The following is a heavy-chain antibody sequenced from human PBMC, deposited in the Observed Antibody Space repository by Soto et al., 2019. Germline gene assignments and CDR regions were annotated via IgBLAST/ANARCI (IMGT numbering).Heavy chain of an antibody. D-gene: IGHD6-6*01. J-gene: IGHJ6*02. Sequence: QVQLVQSGAEVKKPGSSVKVSCKASGGTFSSYAISWVRQAPGQGLEWMGGIIPIFGTANYAQKFQGRVTITADESTSNANKGLDSLTAQDTAVYSGTRDNAPPGPIAARQSYDYGFNVWGQGTKVTVSS. CDR1: GGTFSSYA. CDR3: TRDNAPPGPIAARQSYDYGFNV. CDR2: IIPIFGTA. V-gene: IGHV1-69*12.